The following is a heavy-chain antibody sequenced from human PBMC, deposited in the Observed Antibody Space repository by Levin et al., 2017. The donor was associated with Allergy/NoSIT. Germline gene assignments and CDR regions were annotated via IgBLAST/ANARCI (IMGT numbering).Heavy chain of an antibody. CDR1: GFTFSSYA. J-gene: IGHJ4*02. Sequence: GGSLRLSCAASGFTFSSYAMSWVRQAPGKGLEWVSAISGSGGSTYYADSVKGRFTISRDNSKNTLYLQMNSLRAEDTAVYYCAKGRSFSPLYAGDYWGQGTLVTVSS. V-gene: IGHV3-23*01. CDR3: AKGRSFSPLYAGDY. CDR2: ISGSGGST. D-gene: IGHD5/OR15-5a*01.